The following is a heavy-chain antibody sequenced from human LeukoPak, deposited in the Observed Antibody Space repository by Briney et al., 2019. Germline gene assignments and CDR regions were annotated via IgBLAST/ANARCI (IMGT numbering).Heavy chain of an antibody. CDR2: IYYSGST. CDR1: GGSISSSSYH. Sequence: SETLSLTCTVSGGSISSSSYHWGWIRQPPGKGLEWIGDIYYSGSTNYNPSLKSRVTISVDTSKNQFSLKLTSVTAADTAVYYCARVRPAVAGTHYFDYWGQGTLVTVSS. CDR3: ARVRPAVAGTHYFDY. V-gene: IGHV4-61*05. J-gene: IGHJ4*02. D-gene: IGHD6-19*01.